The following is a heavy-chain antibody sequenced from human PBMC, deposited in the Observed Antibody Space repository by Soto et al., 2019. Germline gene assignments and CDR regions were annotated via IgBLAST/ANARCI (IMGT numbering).Heavy chain of an antibody. V-gene: IGHV3-23*01. CDR2: ISGSGGST. Sequence: EVQLLESGGGLVQPGGSLRLSCAASGFTFSSYAMSWVRQAPGKGLEWVSAISGSGGSTYYADSVKSRFTISRDNSKNTLYLQMNSLRAEDTAVYYCAKSQWELPQFDYWGQGTLVTVSS. CDR1: GFTFSSYA. D-gene: IGHD1-26*01. J-gene: IGHJ4*02. CDR3: AKSQWELPQFDY.